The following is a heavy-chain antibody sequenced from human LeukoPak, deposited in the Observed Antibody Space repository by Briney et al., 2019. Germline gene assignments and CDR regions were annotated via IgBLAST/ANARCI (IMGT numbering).Heavy chain of an antibody. J-gene: IGHJ2*01. CDR2: ISYDGSNK. V-gene: IGHV3-30*03. Sequence: GGSLRLSCAASGFTFSSYGMHWVRQALGKGLERVAVISYDGSNKYYADSVKGRFTISRDNAKNSLYLQMNSLRAEDTAVYYCARDLGNWEKREWYFDLWGRGTLVTVSS. CDR3: ARDLGNWEKREWYFDL. D-gene: IGHD1-1*01. CDR1: GFTFSSYG.